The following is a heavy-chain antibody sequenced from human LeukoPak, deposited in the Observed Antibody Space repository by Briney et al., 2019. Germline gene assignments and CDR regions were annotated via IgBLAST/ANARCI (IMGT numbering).Heavy chain of an antibody. CDR3: AKDLYIEGIAVSGTFDY. V-gene: IGHV3-30*02. CDR1: GFTFSDYA. D-gene: IGHD6-19*01. CDR2: IRYDGSNK. Sequence: GGSLRLSCAASGFTFSDYAMHWVRQAPGKGLEWVAFIRYDGSNKYYADSVKGRFTISRDNSKNTLYLQMNSLRAEDTAVYYCAKDLYIEGIAVSGTFDYWGQGTLVTVSS. J-gene: IGHJ4*02.